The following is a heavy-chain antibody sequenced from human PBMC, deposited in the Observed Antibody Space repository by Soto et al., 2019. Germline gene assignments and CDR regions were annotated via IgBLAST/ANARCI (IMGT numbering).Heavy chain of an antibody. CDR1: GFSFSDAH. Sequence: EVQLVESGGDLVKPGGSLRLSCAASGFSFSDAHMNWVRQAPGKGLEWVGRIKSNIDGGTTDYAAPVKGRFTISRDDSKNTLYLQMNSLKTEDTGIYYCATEPYYYDRSGHDTWGQGTLVTVSS. J-gene: IGHJ4*02. CDR2: IKSNIDGGTT. CDR3: ATEPYYYDRSGHDT. D-gene: IGHD3-22*01. V-gene: IGHV3-15*07.